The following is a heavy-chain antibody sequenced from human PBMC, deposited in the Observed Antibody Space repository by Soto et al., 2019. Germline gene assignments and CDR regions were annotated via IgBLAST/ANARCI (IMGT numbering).Heavy chain of an antibody. Sequence: GLDLEWLALIYWNDDKRYSPSLKSRLTITKDTSKNQVVLTMTNMDPVDTATYYCAHGDCSSTSCSTYYYYYYGMDVWGQGTTVTVSS. CDR2: IYWNDDK. J-gene: IGHJ6*02. D-gene: IGHD2-2*01. CDR3: AHGDCSSTSCSTYYYYYYGMDV. V-gene: IGHV2-5*01.